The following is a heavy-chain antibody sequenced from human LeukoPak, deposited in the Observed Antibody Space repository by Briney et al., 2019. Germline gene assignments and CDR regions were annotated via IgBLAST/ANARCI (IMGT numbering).Heavy chain of an antibody. J-gene: IGHJ4*02. V-gene: IGHV3-23*01. CDR1: GFTFSSHA. Sequence: GRSLRLSCAASGFTFSSHAMSWVRQALGKGLEWVSGISVTGGSTYYADSVKGRFTISRDNSKNTLYLQMNSLRAEDTAIYYCARGITTPDYWGQGTLVIVSS. CDR3: ARGITTPDY. D-gene: IGHD1-20*01. CDR2: ISVTGGST.